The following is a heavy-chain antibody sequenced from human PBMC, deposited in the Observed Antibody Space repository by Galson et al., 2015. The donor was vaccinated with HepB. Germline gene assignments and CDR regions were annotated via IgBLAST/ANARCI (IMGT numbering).Heavy chain of an antibody. CDR1: GYTFTTYA. V-gene: IGHV7-4-1*02. Sequence: SVKVSCKASGYTFTTYAIKWVRQAPGQGLEWMGWINTDTGDPTYAQGFTGRFVFSLDTSVSTAYLQISSLKTEDTAVYYCARDPAGGHWRGYYMDVWGQGTTVTVSS. J-gene: IGHJ6*03. D-gene: IGHD1-1*01. CDR3: ARDPAGGHWRGYYMDV. CDR2: INTDTGDP.